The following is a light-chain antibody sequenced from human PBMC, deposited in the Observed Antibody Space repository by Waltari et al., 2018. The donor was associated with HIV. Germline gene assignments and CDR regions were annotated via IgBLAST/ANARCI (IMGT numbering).Light chain of an antibody. Sequence: IQLTQSPSFLSASVGERVTITCRATQAVSNYLAWYQQKPGKAPDLLIYHVSILQSGVTSRFSGSGSGTEFTLTNSGLQPEDFATYYCHQLKTYPLTFGGGTKVEIK. CDR2: HVS. CDR3: HQLKTYPLT. J-gene: IGKJ4*01. CDR1: QAVSNY. V-gene: IGKV1-9*01.